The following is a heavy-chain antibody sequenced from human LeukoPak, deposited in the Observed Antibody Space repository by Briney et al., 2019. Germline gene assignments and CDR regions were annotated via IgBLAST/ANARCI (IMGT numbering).Heavy chain of an antibody. J-gene: IGHJ4*02. D-gene: IGHD3-9*01. V-gene: IGHV4-4*07. CDR1: GGSISSYY. CDR3: ARGRHYDILTGYYNERYFDY. CDR2: IYTGGST. Sequence: WETLSLTCTVSGGSISSYYWSWIRQPAGKGLEWIGRIYTGGSTNYNPSLKSRVTMSVDTSKNQFSLKLSSVTAADTAVYYCARGRHYDILTGYYNERYFDYWGQGTLVTVSS.